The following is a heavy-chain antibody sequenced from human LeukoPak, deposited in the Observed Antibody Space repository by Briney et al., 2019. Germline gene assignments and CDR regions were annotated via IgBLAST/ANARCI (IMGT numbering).Heavy chain of an antibody. J-gene: IGHJ4*02. CDR2: IIPILGIA. CDR3: ARAPDYGGID. Sequence: ASVKVSCKASGGTFSSYAISWVRQAPGQGLEWMGRIIPILGIANYAQKFQGRVTITADKSTSTAYMELSSLRSEGTAVYYCARAPDYGGIDWGQGTLVTVSS. V-gene: IGHV1-69*04. D-gene: IGHD4-23*01. CDR1: GGTFSSYA.